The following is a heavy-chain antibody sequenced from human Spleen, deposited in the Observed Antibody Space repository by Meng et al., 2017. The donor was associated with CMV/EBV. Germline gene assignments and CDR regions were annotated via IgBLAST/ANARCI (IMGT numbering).Heavy chain of an antibody. V-gene: IGHV4-4*07. CDR1: GGSSRSSY. CDR3: ARGQQLVRDPLDYFDY. J-gene: IGHJ4*02. D-gene: IGHD6-13*01. CDR2: IYTSGST. Sequence: QVALQVSGPDLVNAAETLPLTSIACGGSSRSSYWSWIRQPAGKGLEWIGRIYTSGSTTYTPSLKSRVTMSVDTSKNQFSLKLSSVTAADTAVYYCARGQQLVRDPLDYFDYWGQGTLVTVSS.